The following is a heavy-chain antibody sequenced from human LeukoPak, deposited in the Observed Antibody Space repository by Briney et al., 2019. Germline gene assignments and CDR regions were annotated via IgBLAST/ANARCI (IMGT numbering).Heavy chain of an antibody. J-gene: IGHJ3*02. V-gene: IGHV1-2*06. CDR3: ARDLTMVRGVIITWAGSDDAFDI. D-gene: IGHD3-10*01. Sequence: ASVKVSCKASGYTFTGYYMHWVRQAPGQGLEWMGRINPNSGGTNYAQKFQGRVTMTRDASISTAYMELSRLRSDDTAVYYCARDLTMVRGVIITWAGSDDAFDIWGQGTMVTVSS. CDR2: INPNSGGT. CDR1: GYTFTGYY.